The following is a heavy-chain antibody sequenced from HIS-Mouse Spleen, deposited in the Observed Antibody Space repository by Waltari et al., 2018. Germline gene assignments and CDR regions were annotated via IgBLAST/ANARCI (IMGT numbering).Heavy chain of an antibody. CDR3: AREIPYSSSWYDWYFDL. V-gene: IGHV4-39*07. CDR2: IYYSGST. Sequence: QLQLQEMGQGLVKPSVTLSRTCTVTGGSIRSSSYYWGWIRQPPGKGLEWIGSIYYSGSTYYNPSLKSRVTISVGTSKNQFSLKLSSVTAADTAVYYCAREIPYSSSWYDWYFDLWGRGTLVTVSS. J-gene: IGHJ2*01. CDR1: GGSIRSSSYY. D-gene: IGHD6-13*01.